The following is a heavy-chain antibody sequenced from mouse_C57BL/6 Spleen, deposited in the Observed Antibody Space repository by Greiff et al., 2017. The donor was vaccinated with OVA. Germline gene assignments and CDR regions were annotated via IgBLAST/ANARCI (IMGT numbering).Heavy chain of an antibody. V-gene: IGHV5-16*01. D-gene: IGHD1-1*01. CDR1: GFTFSDYY. Sequence: EVQLVESEGGLVQPGSSMKLSCTASGFTFSDYYMAWVRQVPEKGLEWVANINYDGSSTYYLDSLKSRFIISRDNAKNILYLQMSSLKSEDTATYYCARLRGGYFDVWGTGTTVTVSS. CDR2: INYDGSST. CDR3: ARLRGGYFDV. J-gene: IGHJ1*03.